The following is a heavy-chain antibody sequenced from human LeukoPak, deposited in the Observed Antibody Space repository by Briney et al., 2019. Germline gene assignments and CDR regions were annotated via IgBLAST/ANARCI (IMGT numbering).Heavy chain of an antibody. CDR2: IYYSGST. J-gene: IGHJ5*02. CDR1: GGSISSYY. CDR3: ARDRGYYYGSGSKTNWFDP. D-gene: IGHD3-10*01. Sequence: PSETLSLTCTVSGGSISSYYWSWIRQHPGKGLEWIGYIYYSGSTYYNPSLKSRVTISVDTSKNQFSLKLSSVTAADTAVYYCARDRGYYYGSGSKTNWFDPWGQGTLVTVSS. V-gene: IGHV4-59*06.